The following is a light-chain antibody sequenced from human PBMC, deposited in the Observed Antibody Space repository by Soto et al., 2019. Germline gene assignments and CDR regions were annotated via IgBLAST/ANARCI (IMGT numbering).Light chain of an antibody. CDR1: RSNIGSNT. V-gene: IGLV1-44*01. Sequence: QAVVAQPPSASGTPGQRVTISCSGSRSNIGSNTVNWYQQLPGTTPKLLIYNNNQRPSGVPDRFSGSKSGTSASLAISGLQSEDEADYYCAAWDASLNGPLFGGGTKVTVL. J-gene: IGLJ2*01. CDR2: NNN. CDR3: AAWDASLNGPL.